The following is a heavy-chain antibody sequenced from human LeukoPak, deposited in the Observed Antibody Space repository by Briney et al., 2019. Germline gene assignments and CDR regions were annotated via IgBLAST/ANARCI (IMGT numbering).Heavy chain of an antibody. D-gene: IGHD4-17*01. Sequence: GESLQISCKGSGYIFTSYWIGWVRQMPGKGLEWMGIIYPGDSDTRYSPSFQGQVTISADKSITTAYLRWSSLKASDTAMYYCARHIDYGDYDYYGMDVWGQGTTVTVSS. CDR3: ARHIDYGDYDYYGMDV. J-gene: IGHJ6*02. CDR1: GYIFTSYW. CDR2: IYPGDSDT. V-gene: IGHV5-51*01.